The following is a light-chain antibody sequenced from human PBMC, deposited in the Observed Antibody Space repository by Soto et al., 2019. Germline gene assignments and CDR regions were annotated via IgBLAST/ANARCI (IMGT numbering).Light chain of an antibody. CDR2: GAS. CDR3: QQYGSSPPRT. J-gene: IGKJ1*01. CDR1: QSVNRNY. Sequence: ESVLKQSPGTLSLSPGERATLSCRARQSVNRNYLAWYQQKPGQAPRLLIYGASSRATGIADRFSGSGSGTDFTLTISRLEAEYCAVDYCQQYGSSPPRTFGQGTKVEIK. V-gene: IGKV3-20*01.